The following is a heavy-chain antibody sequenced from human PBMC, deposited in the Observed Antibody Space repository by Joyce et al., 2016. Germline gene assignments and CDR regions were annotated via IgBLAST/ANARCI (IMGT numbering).Heavy chain of an antibody. CDR3: AKADYGDKIDAFDI. CDR2: ISSRRSTI. J-gene: IGHJ3*02. V-gene: IGHV3-48*01. D-gene: IGHD4-17*01. CDR1: GFTFSSYS. Sequence: EVQLVESGGGLVQPGGSLRLSCAASGFTFSSYSMNWVRQAPGKGLEWVSYISSRRSTIYYADSVKGRFTISRDNAKNSLYLQMNSLRAEDTAVYYCAKADYGDKIDAFDIWGQGTMVTVSS.